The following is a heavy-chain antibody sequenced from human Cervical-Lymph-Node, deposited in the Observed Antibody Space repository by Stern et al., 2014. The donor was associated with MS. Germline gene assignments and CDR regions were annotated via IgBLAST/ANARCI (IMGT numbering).Heavy chain of an antibody. Sequence: QVQLVESGAEVKKPGSSVKVSCKASGGTFSSYAISWVRQAPGQGLEWRGGTIPIFGTANYAQKFQGRVTITADESTSTAYMELSSLRSEDTAVYYCARAGLWFGELLDQPFDYWGQGTLVTVSS. CDR3: ARAGLWFGELLDQPFDY. J-gene: IGHJ4*02. D-gene: IGHD3-10*01. CDR2: TIPIFGTA. CDR1: GGTFSSYA. V-gene: IGHV1-69*01.